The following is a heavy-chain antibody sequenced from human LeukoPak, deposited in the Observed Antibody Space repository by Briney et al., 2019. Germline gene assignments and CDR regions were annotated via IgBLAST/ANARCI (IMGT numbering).Heavy chain of an antibody. CDR2: IIPILGIA. J-gene: IGHJ5*02. CDR3: ASSLPVAGNVVWFDP. CDR1: GYTFTSYD. V-gene: IGHV1-69*04. D-gene: IGHD6-13*01. Sequence: SVKVSCKASGYTFTSYDINCVRQAPGQGLEWMGRIIPILGIANYTQKFQDRLTITADKSTSTVYMELSSLRSEDTAVYFCASSLPVAGNVVWFDPWGQGTLVTVSS.